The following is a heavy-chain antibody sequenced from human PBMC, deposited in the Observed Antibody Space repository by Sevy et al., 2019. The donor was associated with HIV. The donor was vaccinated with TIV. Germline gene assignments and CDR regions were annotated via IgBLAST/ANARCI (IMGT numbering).Heavy chain of an antibody. CDR2: IYHSGST. Sequence: SETLSLTCAVSGYSISSGYYWGWIRQPPGKGLEWFGSIYHSGSTYYNPSLKSRVTISVDTSKNQFSLKLSSVTAADTAVYYCARDRYNWNDWAFDIWGQGTMVTVSS. J-gene: IGHJ3*02. V-gene: IGHV4-38-2*02. D-gene: IGHD1-1*01. CDR1: GYSISSGYY. CDR3: ARDRYNWNDWAFDI.